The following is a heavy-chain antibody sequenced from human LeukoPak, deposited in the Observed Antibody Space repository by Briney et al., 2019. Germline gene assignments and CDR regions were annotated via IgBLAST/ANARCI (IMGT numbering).Heavy chain of an antibody. D-gene: IGHD2-2*01. CDR2: IYSGGST. Sequence: GGSLRLSCAASGFTVSSNYMSWVRQAPGKGLEWVSVIYSGGSTYYADSVKGRFTISRDNSKNTLYLQMNSLRAEDTAVYYCARDCGSTSCHDAFDIWGQGTMVTVSS. J-gene: IGHJ3*02. CDR3: ARDCGSTSCHDAFDI. V-gene: IGHV3-53*01. CDR1: GFTVSSNY.